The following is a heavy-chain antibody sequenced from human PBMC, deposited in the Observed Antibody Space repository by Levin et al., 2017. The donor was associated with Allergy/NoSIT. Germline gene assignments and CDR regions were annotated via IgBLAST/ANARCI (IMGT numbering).Heavy chain of an antibody. CDR3: ARAAVRGPNYLLRFDP. J-gene: IGHJ5*02. CDR2: INPNSGGT. D-gene: IGHD3-10*01. V-gene: IGHV1-2*02. Sequence: VASVKVSCKASGYTFTGYYMHWVRQAPGQGLEWMGWINPNSGGTNYAQKFQGRVTMTRDTSISTAYMELSRLRSDDTAVDYCARAAVRGPNYLLRFDPWGQGTLVTVSS. CDR1: GYTFTGYY.